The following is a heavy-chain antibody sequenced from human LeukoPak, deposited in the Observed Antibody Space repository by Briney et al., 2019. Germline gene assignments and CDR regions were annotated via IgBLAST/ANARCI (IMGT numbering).Heavy chain of an antibody. CDR2: ISAYNGNT. CDR3: ARAILGQWLVRGENYFDY. CDR1: GYTFTNYG. V-gene: IGHV1-18*01. J-gene: IGHJ4*02. Sequence: ASVKVSCKASGYTFTNYGISWVRQAPGQGLEWMAWISAYNGNTNYAQKLQGRVTMTTDTSTSTAYMELRSLRSDDTAVYYCARAILGQWLVRGENYFDYWGQGTLVTVSS. D-gene: IGHD6-19*01.